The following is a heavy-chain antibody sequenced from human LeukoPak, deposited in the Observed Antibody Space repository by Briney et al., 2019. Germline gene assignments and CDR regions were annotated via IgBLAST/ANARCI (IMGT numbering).Heavy chain of an antibody. CDR2: INPNSGGT. CDR1: GYTFTGYY. D-gene: IGHD2-21*01. CDR3: ARVLRYCGGDCYDY. V-gene: IGHV1-2*06. Sequence: ASVKVSCKASGYTFTGYYMHWVRQAPGQGLEWMGRINPNSGGTNYAQKFQGRVTMTRDTSISTAYMELSRLRSDDTAVYYCARVLRYCGGDCYDYWGQRTLVTVSS. J-gene: IGHJ4*02.